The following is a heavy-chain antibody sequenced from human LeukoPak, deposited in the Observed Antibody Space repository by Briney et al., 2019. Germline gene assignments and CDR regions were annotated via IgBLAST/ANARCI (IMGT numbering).Heavy chain of an antibody. CDR3: ARAVSTKFDP. D-gene: IGHD1-20*01. J-gene: IGHJ5*02. CDR2: INPNSGGT. Sequence: GASVKVSCKASGYTFTSYGISWVRQAPGQGLEWMGWINPNSGGTNYAQKFQGRVTMTRDTSISTAYMELSRLRSDDTAVYYCARAVSTKFDPWGQGTLVTVSS. V-gene: IGHV1-2*02. CDR1: GYTFTSYG.